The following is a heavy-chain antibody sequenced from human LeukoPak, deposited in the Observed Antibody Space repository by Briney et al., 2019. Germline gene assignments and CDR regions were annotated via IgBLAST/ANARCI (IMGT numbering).Heavy chain of an antibody. Sequence: ASVKVSCKASGYTFTGYYIHWVRQAPGQGLEWMGWINVNSGGPNYAQNFQGRVTMTRDTSISTAYMELISLRSDDTALYYCARGGDPMVNYYYYFYLDVWGKGTTVTVSS. V-gene: IGHV1-2*02. D-gene: IGHD3-10*01. CDR2: INVNSGGP. CDR3: ARGGDPMVNYYYYFYLDV. J-gene: IGHJ6*03. CDR1: GYTFTGYY.